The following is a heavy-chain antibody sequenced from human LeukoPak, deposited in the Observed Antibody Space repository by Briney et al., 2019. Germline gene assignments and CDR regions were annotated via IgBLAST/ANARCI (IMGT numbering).Heavy chain of an antibody. CDR3: ARDPGGDSSGYT. Sequence: GGSLRLSCAASGFNFDDYGMSWVRQAPGKGLEWVSGINWNGGSTGYADSVEGRFTISRDNAKNSLYLQMNSLRAEDTALYYCARDPGGDSSGYTWGQGTLVTVSS. CDR1: GFNFDDYG. CDR2: INWNGGST. D-gene: IGHD3-22*01. J-gene: IGHJ5*02. V-gene: IGHV3-20*04.